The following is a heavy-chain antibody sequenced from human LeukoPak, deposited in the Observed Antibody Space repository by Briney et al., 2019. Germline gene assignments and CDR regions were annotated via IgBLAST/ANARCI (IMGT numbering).Heavy chain of an antibody. D-gene: IGHD6-6*01. CDR1: GGSISSYY. Sequence: SETLSLTCTVSGGSISSYYWSWIRQPPGKGLEWIGYIYYSGSTNYNPSLKSRVTISVDTSKNQFPLKLSSVTAADTAVYYCARHLPYSSSSQDYYYYMDVWGKGTTVTVSS. CDR3: ARHLPYSSSSQDYYYYMDV. CDR2: IYYSGST. J-gene: IGHJ6*03. V-gene: IGHV4-59*08.